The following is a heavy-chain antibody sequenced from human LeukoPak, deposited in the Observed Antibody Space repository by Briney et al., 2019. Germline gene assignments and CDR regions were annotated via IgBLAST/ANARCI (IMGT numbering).Heavy chain of an antibody. J-gene: IGHJ4*02. CDR1: GFTFSSYW. V-gene: IGHV3-7*05. D-gene: IGHD6-13*01. CDR2: IKQDGSEK. CDR3: ARRGTSSSWAHFDY. Sequence: GGSLRLSRAVSGFTFSSYWLPWVRQAPGKGLEWVAKIKQDGSEKYYVDSVKGGFTISRDNARNTVYLQLNSLGAEDTAVYYCARRGTSSSWAHFDYWGQGTLVTVSS.